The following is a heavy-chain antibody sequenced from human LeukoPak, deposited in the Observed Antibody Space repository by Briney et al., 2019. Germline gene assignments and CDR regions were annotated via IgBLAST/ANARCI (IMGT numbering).Heavy chain of an antibody. J-gene: IGHJ4*02. D-gene: IGHD3-3*01. CDR2: ISYDGSNK. CDR3: AKGLGSGNEAADY. Sequence: GGSLRLSCAASGFTYSSYAMHWVRQAPGKGLEWVAVISYDGSNKYYADSVKGRFTISRDNSKNSLYLQMNSLRTEDTALYYCAKGLGSGNEAADYWGQGTLVTVSS. CDR1: GFTYSSYA. V-gene: IGHV3-30*04.